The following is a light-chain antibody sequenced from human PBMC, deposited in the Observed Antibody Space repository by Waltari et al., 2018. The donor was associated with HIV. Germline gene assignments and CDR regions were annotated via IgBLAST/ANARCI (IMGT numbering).Light chain of an antibody. CDR2: GDT. J-gene: IGLJ3*02. Sequence: QSVLTQPPSVSGAPGQRVTISCTGNSSNIWAGFDVHWYQQLPETAPKLLIYGDTNRPSGVPDRFSGSKSGTSASLAITGLQAEDEADYHCQSYDSGLSVVFGGGTKLTVL. V-gene: IGLV1-40*01. CDR3: QSYDSGLSVV. CDR1: SSNIWAGFD.